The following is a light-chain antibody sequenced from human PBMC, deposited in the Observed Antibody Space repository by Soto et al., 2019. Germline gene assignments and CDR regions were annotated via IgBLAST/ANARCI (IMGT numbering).Light chain of an antibody. CDR2: DAS. J-gene: IGKJ1*01. V-gene: IGKV1-5*01. CDR1: QSISTW. Sequence: DIQMTQSPSSLSASVGYRVTITCRASQSISTWLAWYQQKPGKAPKLLIYDASSLEGGVPSRFSGSGSGTEFTLTISGLQPDDFATYYCQQYNSFSWTFGQGTKVDIK. CDR3: QQYNSFSWT.